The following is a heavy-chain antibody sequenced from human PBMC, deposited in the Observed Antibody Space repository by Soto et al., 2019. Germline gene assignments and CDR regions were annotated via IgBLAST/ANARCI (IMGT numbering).Heavy chain of an antibody. J-gene: IGHJ4*02. V-gene: IGHV4-4*07. Sequence: SETLSLTCTVSGGSISSYYWSWIRQPAGKGLEWIGRIYTSGSTNYNPSLKSRVTMSVDTSKNQFSLKLSSVTAADTAVYYCARESRVLVAASHSFDYWGQGTLVTVSS. CDR2: IYTSGST. D-gene: IGHD2-15*01. CDR3: ARESRVLVAASHSFDY. CDR1: GGSISSYY.